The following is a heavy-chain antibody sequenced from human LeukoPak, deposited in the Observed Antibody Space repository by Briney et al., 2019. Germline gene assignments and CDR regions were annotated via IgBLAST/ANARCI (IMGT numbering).Heavy chain of an antibody. CDR1: GFTFSSYD. J-gene: IGHJ4*02. CDR2: ISGSGDSS. CDR3: ANRRWLVSSFDY. D-gene: IGHD6-19*01. V-gene: IGHV3-23*01. Sequence: GGSLRLSCAASGFTFSSYDMSWVRQAPGKGLEWVSAISGSGDSSYYADSVKGRFTISRDNPKNTLYLQMNSLRAEDTAVYYCANRRWLVSSFDYWGQGTLVTVSS.